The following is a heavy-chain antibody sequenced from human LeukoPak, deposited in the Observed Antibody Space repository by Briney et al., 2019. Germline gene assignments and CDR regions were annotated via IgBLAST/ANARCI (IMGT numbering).Heavy chain of an antibody. V-gene: IGHV3-23*01. D-gene: IGHD3-16*02. Sequence: PGGSLRLSCAASGFTFDNYAMTWVRQTPGKGLEWVSLISGSGSNTYYADSVKGRFAISRDNSKSTLYLQMNSLRAEDTAVYYCARSMITFGGVIVPFDYWGQGTLVTVSS. CDR1: GFTFDNYA. J-gene: IGHJ4*02. CDR3: ARSMITFGGVIVPFDY. CDR2: ISGSGSNT.